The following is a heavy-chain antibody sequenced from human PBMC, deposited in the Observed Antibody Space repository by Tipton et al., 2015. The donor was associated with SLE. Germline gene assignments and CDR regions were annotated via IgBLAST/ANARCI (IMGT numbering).Heavy chain of an antibody. V-gene: IGHV3-30*04. J-gene: IGHJ3*02. Sequence: SLRLSCAASGFTFSNYAMSWVRQAPGKGLEWVAVTLYDGSNKYYADSVKGRFTISRDNSKNTLYLQMNSLRAEDTAVYYCASELGQWAFDIWGQGTMVTVSS. CDR1: GFTFSNYA. CDR2: TLYDGSNK. D-gene: IGHD6-19*01. CDR3: ASELGQWAFDI.